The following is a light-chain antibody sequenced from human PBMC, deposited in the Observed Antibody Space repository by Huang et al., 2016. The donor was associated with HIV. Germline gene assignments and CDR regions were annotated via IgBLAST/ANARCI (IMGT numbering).Light chain of an antibody. CDR1: QDIGND. CDR3: LQDYTYPWT. J-gene: IGKJ1*01. CDR2: TAS. Sequence: AIQMTQSPASLSASVGDRVTITCRASQDIGNDLGWYQQRLGKAPKLLVSTASHLQIGVPSRFTGSGSGTHFTLTISGLQPEDFATYYCLQDYTYPWTFGQGTKVEI. V-gene: IGKV1-6*01.